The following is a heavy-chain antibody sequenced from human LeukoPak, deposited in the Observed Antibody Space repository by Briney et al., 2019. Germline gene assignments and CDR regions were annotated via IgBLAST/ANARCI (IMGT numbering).Heavy chain of an antibody. CDR3: ARDLDILTGFHGTSYGMDV. D-gene: IGHD3-9*01. CDR2: IYHSGST. V-gene: IGHV4-39*07. Sequence: SETLSLTCTVSGGSLRSDNYYWGWIRQPPGKGLEWIGSIYHSGSTYYNPSLKSRVTISVDTSKNQFSLKLSSVTAADTAVYYCARDLDILTGFHGTSYGMDVWGQGTTVTVSS. CDR1: GGSLRSDNYY. J-gene: IGHJ6*02.